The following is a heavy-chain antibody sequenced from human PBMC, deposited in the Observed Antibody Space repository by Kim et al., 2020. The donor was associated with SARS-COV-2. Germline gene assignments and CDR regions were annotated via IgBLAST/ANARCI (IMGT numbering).Heavy chain of an antibody. CDR3: ARSGYRDYFDY. J-gene: IGHJ4*02. D-gene: IGHD5-18*01. CDR2: T. V-gene: IGHV4-39*01. Sequence: THPAPPLKSRVTISVDTAKNTCSLKLSSVTAADTAVDYCARSGYRDYFDYWGQGTLVTVSS.